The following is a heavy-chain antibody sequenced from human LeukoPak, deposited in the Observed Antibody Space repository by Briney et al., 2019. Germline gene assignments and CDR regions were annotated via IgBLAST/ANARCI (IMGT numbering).Heavy chain of an antibody. V-gene: IGHV3-7*03. D-gene: IGHD3-9*01. CDR3: AGGTGFIIKD. J-gene: IGHJ4*02. CDR2: IKQDGSEK. Sequence: GGSLRLSCAASGFTFSNYWMRWVRRAPGKGLEWVANIKQDGSEKNYVDSVKGRFTISRDNAKNSLYLQMNNLRVEDTAMYYCAGGTGFIIKDWGQGTLVTVSS. CDR1: GFTFSNYW.